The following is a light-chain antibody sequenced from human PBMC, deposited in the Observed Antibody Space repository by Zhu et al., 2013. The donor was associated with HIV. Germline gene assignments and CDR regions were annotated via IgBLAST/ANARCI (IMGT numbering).Light chain of an antibody. CDR1: QTLNSPY. Sequence: IVLTQSPGTLSLSPGERATLSCRATQTLNSPYLAWYQQKPGQSPRLLIYAASSRATGIPDRFSGSGSGTDFTLTISRVEPEDFALYYCQQYGSSPPTFGRRD. CDR2: AAS. V-gene: IGKV3-20*01. CDR3: QQYGSSPPT. J-gene: IGKJ4*01.